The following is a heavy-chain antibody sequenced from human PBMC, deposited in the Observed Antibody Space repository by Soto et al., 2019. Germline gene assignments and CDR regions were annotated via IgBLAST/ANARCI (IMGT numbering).Heavy chain of an antibody. CDR2: ISSSSSYI. CDR1: GFTFSSYA. J-gene: IGHJ6*03. CDR3: ARGDDFWSGYYFGEGDYYYYMDV. Sequence: GGSLRLSCAASGFTFSSYAMRWVRQAPGKGLEWVSAISSSSSYIYYADSVKGRFTISRDNAKNSLYLQMNSLRAEDTAVYYCARGDDFWSGYYFGEGDYYYYMDVWGKGTTVTVSS. V-gene: IGHV3-21*01. D-gene: IGHD3-3*01.